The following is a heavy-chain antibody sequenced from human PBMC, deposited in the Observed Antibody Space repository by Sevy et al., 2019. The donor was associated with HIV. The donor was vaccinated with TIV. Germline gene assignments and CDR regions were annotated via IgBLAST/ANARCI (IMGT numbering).Heavy chain of an antibody. CDR3: ARPYGSGSWEAFDV. D-gene: IGHD3-10*01. Sequence: GGSLRLSCAASGFNFDSYTMNWVRQAPGQGLEWVSSMSGSSNYIYYADSLKGRFTISRDNAKNSVYLQMHSLRVDDTAVYFCARPYGSGSWEAFDVWGQGTVVTVSS. J-gene: IGHJ3*01. V-gene: IGHV3-21*01. CDR1: GFNFDSYT. CDR2: MSGSSNYI.